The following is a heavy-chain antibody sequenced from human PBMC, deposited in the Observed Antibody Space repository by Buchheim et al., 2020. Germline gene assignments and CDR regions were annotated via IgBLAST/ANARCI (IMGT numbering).Heavy chain of an antibody. J-gene: IGHJ4*02. CDR2: ISYDGSNK. Sequence: QVQLVESGGGVVQPGRSLRLSCAASGFTFSSYGRHWVRQAPGKGLEWVAVISYDGSNKYYADSVKGRFTISGANSKNTLYLQMNSLRAEDTAVYYCAKDFGGGGNTAMVTSPSDYWGQGTL. CDR3: AKDFGGGGNTAMVTSPSDY. D-gene: IGHD5-18*01. V-gene: IGHV3-30*18. CDR1: GFTFSSYG.